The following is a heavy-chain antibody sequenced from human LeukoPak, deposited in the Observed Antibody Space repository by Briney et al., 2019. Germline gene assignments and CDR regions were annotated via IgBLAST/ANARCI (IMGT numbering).Heavy chain of an antibody. V-gene: IGHV3-48*01. J-gene: IGHJ4*02. Sequence: GGSLRLSCAGSGFTLSSYTMNWVRQAPGKGLEWVSCMSSSGTTISYADSVKGRFTISRDNAKNSFFLQMNSLRAEDTAVYYCARGWGGFDYWGQGILVTVSS. D-gene: IGHD3-16*01. CDR2: MSSSGTTI. CDR3: ARGWGGFDY. CDR1: GFTLSSYT.